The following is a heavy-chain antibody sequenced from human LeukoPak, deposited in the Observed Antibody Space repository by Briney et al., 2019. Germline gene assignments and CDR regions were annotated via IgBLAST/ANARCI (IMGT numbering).Heavy chain of an antibody. CDR2: ISASSTYI. J-gene: IGHJ4*02. CDR3: AKERKLLPFDC. CDR1: GFTFSSYT. Sequence: NPGGSLRLSCAASGFTFSSYTFNWVRQAPGKGLEWVSSISASSTYIYYAGSVRGRFTVSRDNTKNSLFLQMNSLRADDTAVYYCAKERKLLPFDCWGQGTLVTVSS. V-gene: IGHV3-21*06. D-gene: IGHD4-23*01.